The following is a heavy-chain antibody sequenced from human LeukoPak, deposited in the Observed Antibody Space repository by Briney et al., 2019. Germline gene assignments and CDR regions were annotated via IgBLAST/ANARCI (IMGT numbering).Heavy chain of an antibody. CDR3: AKRISSSSGYDY. Sequence: GGSLRLSCTASGFTFNRYAMSWVRQAPGKGLEWVSAISSSDPNTYYADSVRGRFTISRDNSKNTLYLQMNSLRVEDTAVYYCAKRISSSSGYDYWGQGTLVTVSS. J-gene: IGHJ4*02. CDR1: GFTFNRYA. V-gene: IGHV3-23*01. CDR2: ISSSDPNT. D-gene: IGHD6-19*01.